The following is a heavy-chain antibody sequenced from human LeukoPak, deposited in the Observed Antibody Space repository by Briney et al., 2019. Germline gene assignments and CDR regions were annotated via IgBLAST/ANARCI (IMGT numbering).Heavy chain of an antibody. J-gene: IGHJ2*01. CDR1: GGPISSYY. V-gene: IGHV4-59*01. CDR2: IYDSGST. D-gene: IGHD2-8*01. Sequence: SETLSLTCTVSGGPISSYYWSWIRQPPGKGPEWIGYIYDSGSTNYNPSLKSRVTISVDTSKHQISLRLTSVTAADTAVYYCARDPYCSNGVCSRRWYFDLWGRGTQVTVSS. CDR3: ARDPYCSNGVCSRRWYFDL.